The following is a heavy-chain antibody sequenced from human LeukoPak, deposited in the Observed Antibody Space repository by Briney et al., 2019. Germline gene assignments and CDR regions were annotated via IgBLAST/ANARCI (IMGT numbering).Heavy chain of an antibody. CDR2: ITGSGGTS. V-gene: IGHV3-23*01. CDR3: AKWGDYDGLTGYDSDC. D-gene: IGHD3-9*01. J-gene: IGHJ4*02. Sequence: PGRSLRLSCAASGFIFRNYAMSWVRQAPGKGLEWVSAITGSGGTSWYADSVKGHFTISRDNSKNTLYLQMNSLGADDTAVYYCAKWGDYDGLTGYDSDCWGQGTLVTVSS. CDR1: GFIFRNYA.